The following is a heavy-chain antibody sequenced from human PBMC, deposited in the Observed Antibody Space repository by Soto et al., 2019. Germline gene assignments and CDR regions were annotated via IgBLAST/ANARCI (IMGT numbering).Heavy chain of an antibody. CDR2: IIPIFGTA. CDR1: GGTFSSYA. D-gene: IGHD5-12*01. Sequence: QVQLVQSGAEVKKPGSSVKVSCTASGGTFSSYAISWVRQAPGQGLEWMGGIIPIFGTANYAQKFQGRVTITADESTSTAYTEMSRLRSEDTAVYYCAIKSCYRPYYYYYGMYVWGPGTTVNVSS. CDR3: AIKSCYRPYYYYYGMYV. J-gene: IGHJ6*02. V-gene: IGHV1-69*01.